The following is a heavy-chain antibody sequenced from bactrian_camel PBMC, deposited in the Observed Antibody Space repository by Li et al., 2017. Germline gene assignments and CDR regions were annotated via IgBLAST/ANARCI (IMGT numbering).Heavy chain of an antibody. CDR3: ATPTQRRRWIRSNSELCGAQGTY. Sequence: HVQLVESGGGSVDAGGSLRLSCAASVFTFSSYWMYWVRQAPGKEREGVAAIDTDGITSHADSVKGRFTISKDNAKNAVSLQMDNLQPEDTAVYYCATPTQRRRWIRSNSELCGAQGTYRGQGTQVTVS. D-gene: IGHD7*01. CDR2: IDTDGIT. J-gene: IGHJ4*01. V-gene: IGHV3S1*01. CDR1: VFTFSSYW.